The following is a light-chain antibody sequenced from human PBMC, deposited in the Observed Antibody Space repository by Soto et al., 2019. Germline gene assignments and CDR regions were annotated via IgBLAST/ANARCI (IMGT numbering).Light chain of an antibody. J-gene: IGKJ5*01. CDR1: QNVDNY. Sequence: EVVLTQSPATLSLSPGGSATLSCRASQNVDNYLAWYQQKPGQAPRLLIYDVSNRATGIPARFSGSGSGTAFTLTISSLEPEDSAVYYCQQCSFWPRITFGQGTRLEIK. CDR3: QQCSFWPRIT. V-gene: IGKV3-11*01. CDR2: DVS.